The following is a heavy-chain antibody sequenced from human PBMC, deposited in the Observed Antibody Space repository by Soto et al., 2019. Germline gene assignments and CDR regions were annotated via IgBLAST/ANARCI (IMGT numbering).Heavy chain of an antibody. V-gene: IGHV3-9*01. Sequence: EVQLVESGGGLVQPGRSLRLSCAASGFTFDDYAMHWVRQAPGKGLEWVSGISWKGGTIGYADSVKGRFTVSRDNARNSLYLQMNSLRPGDTALYYCAKARYCSSTSCSYGLDVWGQGTTVTVSS. CDR1: GFTFDDYA. CDR2: ISWKGGTI. CDR3: AKARYCSSTSCSYGLDV. J-gene: IGHJ6*02. D-gene: IGHD2-2*01.